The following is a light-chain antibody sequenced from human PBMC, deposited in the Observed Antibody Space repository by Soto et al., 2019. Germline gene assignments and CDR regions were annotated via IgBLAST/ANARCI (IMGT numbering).Light chain of an antibody. CDR2: KVS. CDR3: CAYADTFYV. V-gene: IGLV2-14*01. CDR1: SSDVGGYNY. Sequence: QSVLTQPASVSGSPGQSITISCTGTSSDVGGYNYVSWYQQYPGRVPKLLIYKVSNRPSGVSNRFSGSKSGNTASLTISGLQAEDEAIYYCCAYADTFYVFGTGTKVTVL. J-gene: IGLJ1*01.